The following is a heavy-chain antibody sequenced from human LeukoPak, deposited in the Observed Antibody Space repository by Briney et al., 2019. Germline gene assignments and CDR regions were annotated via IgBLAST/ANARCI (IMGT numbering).Heavy chain of an antibody. CDR1: GGSIGNYY. Sequence: SETLSLTCTVSGGSIGNYYWGWLRQPPGQGLEWIGYIYYSGSTNYNPSLKSRVTISIDTSKSQFSLRVSSVTTADTAVYYCARVAGADTSSWGWFDPWGQGTLVTVSS. V-gene: IGHV4-59*01. CDR2: IYYSGST. CDR3: ARVAGADTSSWGWFDP. J-gene: IGHJ5*02. D-gene: IGHD6-13*01.